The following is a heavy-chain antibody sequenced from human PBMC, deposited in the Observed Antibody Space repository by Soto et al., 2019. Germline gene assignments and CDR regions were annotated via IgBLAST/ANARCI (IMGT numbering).Heavy chain of an antibody. CDR2: MNPNSGNT. J-gene: IGHJ3*01. CDR3: ARKALAYHAFDF. Sequence: GASVKVSCKASGYTFTSYDINWVRQATGQGLEWMGWMNPNSGNTGYAQKFQGRVTMTRNTSISTAYMELSSLRSEDTAVYYCARKALAYHAFDFWGQGTMVTVSS. D-gene: IGHD6-19*01. V-gene: IGHV1-8*01. CDR1: GYTFTSYD.